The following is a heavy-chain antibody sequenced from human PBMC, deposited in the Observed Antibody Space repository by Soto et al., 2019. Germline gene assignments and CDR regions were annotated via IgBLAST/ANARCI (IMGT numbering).Heavy chain of an antibody. CDR2: IIPIFVTA. V-gene: IGHV1-69*12. CDR3: ARDRDVITGSMNWFDP. J-gene: IGHJ5*02. Sequence: QVQLVQSGAEVKKPGSSVKVSCKASGGTFSSYAISWLRQAPGQWLEWMGGIIPIFVTANDAQKFHGRVTITADESTSTADMELSSLRSEDTAVDYCARDRDVITGSMNWFDPWGQGTLVTVSS. CDR1: GGTFSSYA. D-gene: IGHD1-20*01.